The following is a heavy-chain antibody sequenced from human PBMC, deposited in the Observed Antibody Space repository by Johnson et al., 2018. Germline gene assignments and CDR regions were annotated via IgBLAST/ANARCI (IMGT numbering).Heavy chain of an antibody. J-gene: IGHJ6*02. D-gene: IGHD3-9*01. CDR2: ISYDGSNK. CDR1: GFTFSSYG. V-gene: IGHV3-30*03. Sequence: QVQLVQAGGGVVQPGRSLRLSCAASGFTFSSYGMHWVRQAPGKGLEWVAVISYDGSNKYYVDSVKGRFTISRDNAKNSLSLQMNSLRAEDTAVYYCARSVTGAILTGYDVRGDRYYYGMDVWGQGTTVTVSS. CDR3: ARSVTGAILTGYDVRGDRYYYGMDV.